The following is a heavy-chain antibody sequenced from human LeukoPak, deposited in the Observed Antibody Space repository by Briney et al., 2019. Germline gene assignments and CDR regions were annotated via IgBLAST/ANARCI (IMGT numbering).Heavy chain of an antibody. CDR3: TRDQTPYY. CDR1: GFTFGDYA. J-gene: IGHJ4*02. V-gene: IGHV3-49*04. CDR2: IRSKVYGGTP. Sequence: GRSLRLSCTASGFTFGDYAMTWVRQAPGKGLEWVGFIRSKVYGGTPEYAASVKGRFTISRDDSKGVAYLQMNSLKTEDTAVYYCTRDQTPYYWGQGTLVTVSS.